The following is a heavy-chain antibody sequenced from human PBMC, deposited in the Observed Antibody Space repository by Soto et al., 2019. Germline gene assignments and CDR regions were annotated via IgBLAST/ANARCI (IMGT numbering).Heavy chain of an antibody. CDR1: GYTFTSYG. J-gene: IGHJ4*02. CDR2: ISAYNGNT. Sequence: GASVKVSCKASGYTFTSYGISWVRQAPGQGLEWMGWISAYNGNTNYAQKLQGRVTMTTDTSTSTAYMELRSLRSDDTAVYYCARDPRITGTTAALGYWGQGTLVTVSS. V-gene: IGHV1-18*01. CDR3: ARDPRITGTTAALGY. D-gene: IGHD1-7*01.